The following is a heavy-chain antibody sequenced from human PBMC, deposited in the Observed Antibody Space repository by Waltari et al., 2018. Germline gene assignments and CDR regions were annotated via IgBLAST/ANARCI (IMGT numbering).Heavy chain of an antibody. CDR2: VDHEDGET. CDR1: GFTFTDYY. J-gene: IGHJ4*02. D-gene: IGHD6-6*01. Sequence: DVQLVQSGAEVKKPGATVKISCKISGFTFTDYYIHWVQQAPGKGLKWVGLVDHEDGETVYAGNFQGRVTITADTLTDTAFMEVDTLRSEDTAVYYCATGREQLAHFDHWGQGTLVTVSS. CDR3: ATGREQLAHFDH. V-gene: IGHV1-69-2*01.